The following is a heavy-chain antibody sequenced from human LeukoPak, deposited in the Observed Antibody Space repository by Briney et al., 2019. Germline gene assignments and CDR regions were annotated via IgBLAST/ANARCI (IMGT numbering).Heavy chain of an antibody. V-gene: IGHV4-59*08. Sequence: SETLSLTCTVSGGSISSYYWSWIRQPPGKGLEWVGDFDYSGSTNYNPSLKSRVTTSVDTSKNQLSLKLSSVTAADTAVYYCARVIGYCSSTSCFGYFDYWGQGTLVTVSS. CDR2: FDYSGST. CDR3: ARVIGYCSSTSCFGYFDY. J-gene: IGHJ4*02. CDR1: GGSISSYY. D-gene: IGHD2-2*01.